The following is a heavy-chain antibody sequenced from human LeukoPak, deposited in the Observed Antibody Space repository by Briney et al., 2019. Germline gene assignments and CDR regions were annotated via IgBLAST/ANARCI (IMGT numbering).Heavy chain of an antibody. CDR3: ASSYCSSTSCPQTLLY. Sequence: GESLKISCKGSGYSFTSYWIGWVRQMPGKGLEWMGIIYPGDSDTRYSPSFQGQVTISADKSISTAYLQWSSLKASDTAMYYCASSYCSSTSCPQTLLYWGQGTTVTVSS. V-gene: IGHV5-51*01. CDR1: GYSFTSYW. D-gene: IGHD2-2*01. CDR2: IYPGDSDT. J-gene: IGHJ6*02.